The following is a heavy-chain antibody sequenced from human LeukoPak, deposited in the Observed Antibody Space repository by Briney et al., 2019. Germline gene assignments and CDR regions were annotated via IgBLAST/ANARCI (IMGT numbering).Heavy chain of an antibody. D-gene: IGHD7-27*01. Sequence: SQTLSLTCTVSGGSISSGDYYWSWIRQPPGKGLEWIGYIHHGGSTYYNPSLKSRVTISVDTSTNQFSLKLNSVTVADTAVYYCARAAGDRIGYFDLWGRGTLVTVSS. CDR2: IHHGGST. CDR1: GGSISSGDYY. V-gene: IGHV4-30-2*01. J-gene: IGHJ2*01. CDR3: ARAAGDRIGYFDL.